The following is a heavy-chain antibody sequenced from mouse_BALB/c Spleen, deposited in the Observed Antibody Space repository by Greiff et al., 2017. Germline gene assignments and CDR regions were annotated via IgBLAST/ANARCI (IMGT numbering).Heavy chain of an antibody. V-gene: IGHV5-9-3*01. J-gene: IGHJ3*01. Sequence: DVMLVESGGGLVQPGGSRKLSCAASGFTFSSFGMHWVRQAPEKGLEWVATISSGGSYTYYPDSVKGRFTISRDNAKNTLYLQMSSLRSEDTAMYYCARHEAYWGQGTLVTVSA. CDR1: GFTFSSFG. CDR2: ISSGGSYT. CDR3: ARHEAY.